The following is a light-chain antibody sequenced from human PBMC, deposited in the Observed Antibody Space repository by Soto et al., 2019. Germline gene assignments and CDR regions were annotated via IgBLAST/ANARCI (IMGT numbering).Light chain of an antibody. Sequence: VVTQSPPTLSLSPGERATLSCRTSLSVSSYLAWYQQKPGQAPRLLIYDASNRATGIPARFSGSGSGTDFTLTISRLEPEDFAVYYCQQYGSSGTFGQGTKVDIK. V-gene: IGKV3-11*01. CDR3: QQYGSSGT. J-gene: IGKJ1*01. CDR2: DAS. CDR1: LSVSSY.